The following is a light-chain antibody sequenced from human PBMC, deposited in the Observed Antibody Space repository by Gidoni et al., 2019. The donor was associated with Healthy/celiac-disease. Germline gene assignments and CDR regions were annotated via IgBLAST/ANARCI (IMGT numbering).Light chain of an antibody. J-gene: IGKJ1*01. CDR1: QSISSY. Sequence: DIQMTQSPSSLSASVGDRVTITCRASQSISSYLNWYQQKPGKAPKRLIYAASSLQSGVPSRFSGSGSGTDFTLTISSLQPEDFATYYCQQSYSTPQTFGQETKVEIK. CDR2: AAS. V-gene: IGKV1-39*01. CDR3: QQSYSTPQT.